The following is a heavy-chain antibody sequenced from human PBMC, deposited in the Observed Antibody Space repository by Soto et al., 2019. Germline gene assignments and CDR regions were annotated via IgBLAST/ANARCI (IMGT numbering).Heavy chain of an antibody. J-gene: IGHJ6*02. CDR2: IYPGDSDT. CDR1: GYSFTSYW. CDR3: ARHAPIYDILTGYLSHYYYYGMDV. Sequence: PGESLKISCKGSGYSFTSYWIGWVRQMPGKGLEWMGIIYPGDSDTRYSPSFQGQVTISADKSISTAYLQWSSLKASDTAMYYCARHAPIYDILTGYLSHYYYYGMDVWGQGTTVTVSS. V-gene: IGHV5-51*01. D-gene: IGHD3-9*01.